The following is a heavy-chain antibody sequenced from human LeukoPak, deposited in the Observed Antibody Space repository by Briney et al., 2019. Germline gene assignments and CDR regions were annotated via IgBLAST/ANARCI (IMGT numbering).Heavy chain of an antibody. J-gene: IGHJ4*02. CDR2: IYTSGST. V-gene: IGHV4-4*07. Sequence: SETLSLTCTVSGGSISSYYWSWIRQPAGKGLEWIGRIYTSGSTNYNPSLKSRVTMSVDTSKNQFSLKLSSATAADTAVYYCARAQRPYSSGWYYFDYWGQGTLVTVSS. CDR3: ARAQRPYSSGWYYFDY. CDR1: GGSISSYY. D-gene: IGHD6-19*01.